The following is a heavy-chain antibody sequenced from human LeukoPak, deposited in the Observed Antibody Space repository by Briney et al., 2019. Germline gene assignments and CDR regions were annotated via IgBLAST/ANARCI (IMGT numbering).Heavy chain of an antibody. Sequence: ASVKVSCKASGYAFTSYDINWVRQATGQGLEWMGWMNPNSGNTGYAQKFQGRVTMTRNTSISTAYMELSSLRSEDTAVYYCARVMVRGFIYLDYWGQGTLVTVSS. CDR3: ARVMVRGFIYLDY. V-gene: IGHV1-8*01. CDR1: GYAFTSYD. J-gene: IGHJ4*02. CDR2: MNPNSGNT. D-gene: IGHD3-10*01.